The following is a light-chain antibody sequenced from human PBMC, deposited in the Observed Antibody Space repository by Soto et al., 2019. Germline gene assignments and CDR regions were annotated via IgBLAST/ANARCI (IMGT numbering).Light chain of an antibody. CDR3: ATWDFCLHGLV. J-gene: IGLJ2*01. V-gene: IGLV1-51*01. CDR1: SSNVGDGY. CDR2: DNY. Sequence: QSVLTQPPSVSAAPRQRVTISCSGSSSNVGDGYVSWYQQYPGKAPRLLIFDNYKRPSEIPDRFSGSRSGTSATLAIAGLQSGDAADYYCATWDFCLHGLVFGGGTKLTVL.